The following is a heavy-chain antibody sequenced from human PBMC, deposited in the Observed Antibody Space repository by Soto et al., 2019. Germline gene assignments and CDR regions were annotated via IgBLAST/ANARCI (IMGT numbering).Heavy chain of an antibody. Sequence: SVKVSCKASGFTFTSSAVQWARQARGQRLEWIGWIVVGSGNTNYAQKFQERVTITRDMSTSTAYMELSSLRSEDTAVYYCAAGLYYYDRSGVFDYWGQGTLVTVSS. CDR3: AAGLYYYDRSGVFDY. V-gene: IGHV1-58*01. J-gene: IGHJ4*02. CDR2: IVVGSGNT. D-gene: IGHD3-22*01. CDR1: GFTFTSSA.